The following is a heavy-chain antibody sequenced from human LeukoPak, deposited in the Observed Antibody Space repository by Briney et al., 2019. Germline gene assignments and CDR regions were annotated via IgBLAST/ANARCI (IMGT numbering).Heavy chain of an antibody. V-gene: IGHV3-23*01. CDR3: AKDRLPGATPDYFDY. CDR1: GFTFSSYA. D-gene: IGHD1-26*01. Sequence: GGSLRLSCAASGFTFSSYAMSWVRQAPGEGLEWVSAISGSGGSTYYADSVKGRFTISRDNSKNTLYLQMNSLRAEDTAVYYCAKDRLPGATPDYFDYWGQGTLVTVSS. J-gene: IGHJ4*02. CDR2: ISGSGGST.